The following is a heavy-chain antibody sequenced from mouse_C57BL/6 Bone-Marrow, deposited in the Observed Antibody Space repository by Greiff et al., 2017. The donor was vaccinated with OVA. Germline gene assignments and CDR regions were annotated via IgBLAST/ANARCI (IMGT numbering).Heavy chain of an antibody. Sequence: QVQLQQPGAELVMPGASVKLSCKASGYTFTSYWMHWVKQRPGQGLEWIGEIDPSDSYTNYNQKFKGKSTLPVDKSSSTAYMQLSSLTSEDSAVYYCARDYDYLFAYWGQGTLVTVSA. J-gene: IGHJ3*01. CDR2: IDPSDSYT. CDR3: ARDYDYLFAY. D-gene: IGHD2-4*01. V-gene: IGHV1-69*01. CDR1: GYTFTSYW.